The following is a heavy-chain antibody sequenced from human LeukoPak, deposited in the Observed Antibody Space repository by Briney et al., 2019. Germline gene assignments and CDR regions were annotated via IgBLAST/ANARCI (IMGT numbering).Heavy chain of an antibody. Sequence: PGGSLSLSCVSSGFTFSNYWMKWVRQAPGKGLEWVASINEDGSGKFSVGSVRDRITISRDNTRNSLDLQINSLTVEDTAIYYCARDDGDVWGTGTTVTVSS. CDR1: GFTFSNYW. V-gene: IGHV3-7*01. CDR2: INEDGSGK. J-gene: IGHJ6*04. CDR3: ARDDGDV.